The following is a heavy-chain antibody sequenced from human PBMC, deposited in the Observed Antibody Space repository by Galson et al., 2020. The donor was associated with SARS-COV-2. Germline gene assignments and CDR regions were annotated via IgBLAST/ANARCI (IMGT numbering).Heavy chain of an antibody. V-gene: IGHV3-33*01. D-gene: IGHD3-9*01. J-gene: IGHJ6*02. CDR3: ARDPFGWYFANGMDV. CDR2: IWYDGSNK. CDR1: GFTFSSYG. Sequence: GESLKISCAASGFTFSSYGMHWVRQAPGKGLEWVAVIWYDGSNKYYADSVKGRFTISRDNSKNTLYLQMNSLRAEDTAVYYCARDPFGWYFANGMDVWGQGTTVTVSS.